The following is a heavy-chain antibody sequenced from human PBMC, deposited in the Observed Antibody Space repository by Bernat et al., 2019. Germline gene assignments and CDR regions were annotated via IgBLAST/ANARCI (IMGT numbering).Heavy chain of an antibody. Sequence: QLQLQESGPGLVKPSETLSLTCTVSGGSISSSSYYWGWIRQPPGKGLEWIGSIYYSGSTYYNPSLKSRVTISVDTSKNTLYLQMNSLRAEDTAVYYCVRRPCGTFCSGPFDYWGQGTQVTVSS. D-gene: IGHD3-3*01. CDR2: IYYSGST. CDR1: GGSISSSSYY. J-gene: IGHJ4*02. CDR3: VRRPCGTFCSGPFDY. V-gene: IGHV4-39*07.